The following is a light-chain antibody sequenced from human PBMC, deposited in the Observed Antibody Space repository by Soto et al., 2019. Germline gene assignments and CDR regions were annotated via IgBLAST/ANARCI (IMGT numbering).Light chain of an antibody. CDR3: SSYTSSSTLYV. CDR2: DVS. J-gene: IGLJ1*01. CDR1: SSDVGGYKY. V-gene: IGLV2-14*01. Sequence: QSALTQPASVSGSPGQAITISCTGTSSDVGGYKYVSWYQQHTGKAPKLLIYDVSNRPSGVSNRFSGSKSGNTASLTISGLQAEDVADYYCSSYTSSSTLYVFGAGTKLTVL.